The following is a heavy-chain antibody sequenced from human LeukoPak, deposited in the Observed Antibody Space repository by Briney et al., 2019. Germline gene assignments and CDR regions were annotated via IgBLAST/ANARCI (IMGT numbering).Heavy chain of an antibody. V-gene: IGHV4-39*01. CDR3: ARLLRGYSYGNAFDI. Sequence: PSETLSLTCTVSGGSISSSSYYWGWIRQPPGKGLEWIGSIYYSGSTYYNPSLKSRVTISVDTSKNQFSLKLSSVTAADTAVYYCARLLRGYSYGNAFDIWGQGTMVTVSS. J-gene: IGHJ3*02. D-gene: IGHD5-18*01. CDR1: GGSISSSSYY. CDR2: IYYSGST.